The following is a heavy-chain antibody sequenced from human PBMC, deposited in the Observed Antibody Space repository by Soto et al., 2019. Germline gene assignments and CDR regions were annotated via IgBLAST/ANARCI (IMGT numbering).Heavy chain of an antibody. CDR1: GYTFTSYA. J-gene: IGHJ6*02. D-gene: IGHD3-3*01. V-gene: IGHV1-3*01. CDR2: INADNGDT. Sequence: ASVKVSCKTSGYTFTSYAIHWVRQAPGQRLEWMGWINADNGDTKYSQKFSGRVTITRDTSASTAYMELSSLRSEDTAVYYCARTYYDFWSGYYTDYYYYGMDVWGQGTTVTVSS. CDR3: ARTYYDFWSGYYTDYYYYGMDV.